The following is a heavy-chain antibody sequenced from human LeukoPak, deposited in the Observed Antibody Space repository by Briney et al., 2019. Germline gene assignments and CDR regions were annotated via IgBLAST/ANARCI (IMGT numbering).Heavy chain of an antibody. J-gene: IGHJ3*02. CDR3: ARAQWELLRSDAFDI. CDR2: IYYSGST. CDR1: GGSISSYY. Sequence: SETLSLTCTVSGGSISSYYWSWIRQPPGKGLEWIGYIYYSGSTNYNPSLKSRVTISVDTSKNQFSLKLSSVTAAGTAVYYCARAQWELLRSDAFDIWGQGTMVTVSS. V-gene: IGHV4-59*01. D-gene: IGHD1-26*01.